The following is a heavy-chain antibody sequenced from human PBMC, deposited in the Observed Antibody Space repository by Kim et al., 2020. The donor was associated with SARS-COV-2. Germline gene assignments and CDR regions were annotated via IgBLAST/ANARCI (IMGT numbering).Heavy chain of an antibody. V-gene: IGHV3-53*01. Sequence: STYSADSVKGRFTISRDNSKNTLYLQMNSLRAEDMAVYYCARGIVGAFDYWGQGTLVTVSS. CDR3: ARGIVGAFDY. J-gene: IGHJ4*02. D-gene: IGHD1-26*01. CDR2: ST.